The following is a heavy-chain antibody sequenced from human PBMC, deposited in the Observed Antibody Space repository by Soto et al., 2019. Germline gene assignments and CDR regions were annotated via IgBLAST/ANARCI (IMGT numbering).Heavy chain of an antibody. CDR1: GFTFSSYW. J-gene: IGHJ6*02. CDR2: INSDGSST. D-gene: IGHD3-3*01. V-gene: IGHV3-74*01. CDR3: ARDRTYYDFLSGKRNYYYGMDV. Sequence: EVQLVESGGGLVQPGGSLRLSCAASGFTFSSYWMHWVRQAPGKGLVWVSRINSDGSSTSYADSVKGRFTISRDNAKNTLYLQMSSLRAEETAVYYCARDRTYYDFLSGKRNYYYGMDVWGQGTTVTVSS.